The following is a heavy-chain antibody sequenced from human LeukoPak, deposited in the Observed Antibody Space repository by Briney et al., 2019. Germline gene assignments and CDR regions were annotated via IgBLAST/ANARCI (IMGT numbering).Heavy chain of an antibody. V-gene: IGHV3-21*01. J-gene: IGHJ4*02. CDR2: ISSSSSYI. CDR1: GFTFSSYS. D-gene: IGHD7-27*01. Sequence: PGGSLRLSCAASGFTFSSYSMNWVRRAPGKGLEWVSSISSSSSYIYYADSVKGRFTISRDNAKNSLYLQMNSLRAEDTAVYYCARGGSSYWGQSKYYFDYWGQGTLVTVSS. CDR3: ARGGSSYWGQSKYYFDY.